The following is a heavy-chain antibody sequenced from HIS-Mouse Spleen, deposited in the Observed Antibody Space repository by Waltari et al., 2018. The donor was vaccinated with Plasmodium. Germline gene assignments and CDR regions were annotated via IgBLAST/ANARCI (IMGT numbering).Heavy chain of an antibody. V-gene: IGHV1-2*02. CDR3: ARVLGYKAAAGTFVEYFQH. Sequence: QVQLVQSGAEVKKPGASVKVSCKASGYTLTGSYMPWVHQAPGQGLEWMGWINPNIGGTNYAQKFQGRVTMTRDTSISTAYMELSRLRSDDTAVYYCARVLGYKAAAGTFVEYFQHWGQGTLVTVSS. D-gene: IGHD6-13*01. J-gene: IGHJ1*01. CDR1: GYTLTGSY. CDR2: INPNIGGT.